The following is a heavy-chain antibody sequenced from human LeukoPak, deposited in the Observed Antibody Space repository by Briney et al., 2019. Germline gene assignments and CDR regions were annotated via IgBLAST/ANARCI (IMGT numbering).Heavy chain of an antibody. D-gene: IGHD2-15*01. Sequence: SETLSLTCTVSGGSISDYYWSWIRQPPGKGPEWIGYIYYSGDTYYNPLLESRVTISVDTSRTQFSLKLSSVTAADTAVYYCARDRGGHSGGSSDDAFDVWGQGTVVTVSS. J-gene: IGHJ3*01. CDR2: IYYSGDT. V-gene: IGHV4-59*01. CDR3: ARDRGGHSGGSSDDAFDV. CDR1: GGSISDYY.